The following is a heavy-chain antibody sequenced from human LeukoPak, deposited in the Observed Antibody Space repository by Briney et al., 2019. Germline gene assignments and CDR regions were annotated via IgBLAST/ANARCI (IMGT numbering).Heavy chain of an antibody. CDR2: IYSGGRT. V-gene: IGHV3-66*01. J-gene: IGHJ3*02. CDR1: GFTVSSKY. D-gene: IGHD3-10*01. Sequence: GGSPRLSCAASGFTVSSKYMSWVRQAPGNGLEWVSVIYSGGRTYYADSVKGRFTISRDNSKNTLYFQMNSLRAEDTAVYYCSTGSGHAFDIWGRGTMVTVSS. CDR3: STGSGHAFDI.